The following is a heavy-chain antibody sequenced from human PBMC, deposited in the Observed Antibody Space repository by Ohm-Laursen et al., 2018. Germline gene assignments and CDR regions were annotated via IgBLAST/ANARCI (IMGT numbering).Heavy chain of an antibody. CDR3: ARHTLDSSLIQ. D-gene: IGHD6-6*01. Sequence: TLSLTCTVSGGSISSYYWSWIRQPAGKGLEWIGRIYTSGSTNYNPSLKSRVTISVDTSKNQFSLKLTSVTAADTAVYYCARHTLDSSLIQWGQGTLVTVSS. CDR2: IYTSGST. CDR1: GGSISSYY. V-gene: IGHV4-4*07. J-gene: IGHJ4*02.